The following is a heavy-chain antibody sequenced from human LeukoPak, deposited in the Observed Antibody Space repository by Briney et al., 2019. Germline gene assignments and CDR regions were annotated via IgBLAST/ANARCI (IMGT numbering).Heavy chain of an antibody. CDR3: ARDSGPPPITMVRDDAFDI. V-gene: IGHV4-59*01. J-gene: IGHJ3*02. D-gene: IGHD3-10*01. CDR2: IYYSGST. CDR1: GGSISSYY. Sequence: PSETLSPTCTVSGGSISSYYWSWIRQPPGKGLEWIGYIYYSGSTNYNPSLKSRVTISVDTSKNQFSLKLSSVTAADTAVYYCARDSGPPPITMVRDDAFDIWGQGTMVTVSS.